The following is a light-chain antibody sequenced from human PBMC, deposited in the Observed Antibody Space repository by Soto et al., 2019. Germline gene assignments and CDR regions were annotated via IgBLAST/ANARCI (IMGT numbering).Light chain of an antibody. V-gene: IGLV1-40*01. CDR2: GNR. CDR3: QAYDYSLTASV. Sequence: QAVVTQPPSVSGAPGQRVTISCTGNSSNLGAGYDIHWYQQLPGAAPKLVIFGNRNRPSGVPERFSGSKSGTSASLAITGLQAEDEADYYCQAYDYSLTASVFGGGTKLTVL. CDR1: SSNLGAGYD. J-gene: IGLJ3*02.